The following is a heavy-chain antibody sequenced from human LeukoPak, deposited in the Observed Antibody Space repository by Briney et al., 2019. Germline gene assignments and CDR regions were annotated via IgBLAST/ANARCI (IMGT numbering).Heavy chain of an antibody. CDR3: AKDNADYPIYYFDS. J-gene: IGHJ4*02. Sequence: PGGSLRLSCAASGFTFSTYAMNWVRQAPGKGLEWVSGISASGGGKSYADSVKGRFTISRDKSKSTVSLQMNSLRAEDAAVYYCAKDNADYPIYYFDSWGQGILVTVSS. CDR1: GFTFSTYA. CDR2: ISASGGGK. V-gene: IGHV3-23*01. D-gene: IGHD3-16*01.